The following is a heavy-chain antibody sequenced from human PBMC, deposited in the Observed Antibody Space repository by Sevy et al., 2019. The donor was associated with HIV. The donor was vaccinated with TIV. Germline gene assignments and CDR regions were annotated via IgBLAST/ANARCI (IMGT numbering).Heavy chain of an antibody. CDR3: AHRRSRGIIITEFDY. CDR2: IFWDDDT. V-gene: IGHV2-5*02. CDR1: GFSFTSSGVG. Sequence: SGPTLVKPTETLTLTCTFSGFSFTSSGVGVGWIRQSPGKAPEWLAVIFWDDDTRYSPSLKNRLTITRDTSKDQVDLTMTNMEPVDTGTYYCAHRRSRGIIITEFDYCGQGTMVTVSS. J-gene: IGHJ4*02. D-gene: IGHD3-10*01.